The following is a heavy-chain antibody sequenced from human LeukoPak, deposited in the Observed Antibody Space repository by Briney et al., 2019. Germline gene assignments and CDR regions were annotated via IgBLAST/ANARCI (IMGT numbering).Heavy chain of an antibody. CDR2: IYPADSET. D-gene: IGHD4-23*01. V-gene: IGHV5-51*01. CDR1: GYAFASYW. J-gene: IGHJ4*02. CDR3: ARPLNGGNIY. Sequence: HGESLKISCRVSGYAFASYWIGWVRQVPGKGLEWMGIIYPADSETKSSPSFQGQVTFSADKSINTAYLQWTSLKASDTAMYYCARPLNGGNIYWGQGTLVTVSS.